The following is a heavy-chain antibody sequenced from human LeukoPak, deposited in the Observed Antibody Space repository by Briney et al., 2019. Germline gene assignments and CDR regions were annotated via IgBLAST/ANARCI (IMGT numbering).Heavy chain of an antibody. J-gene: IGHJ4*02. D-gene: IGHD1-26*01. CDR1: GFTFSNYN. CDR3: VFPSWDY. CDR2: ISATSDTV. V-gene: IGHV3-48*01. Sequence: PGESLRLSCAASGFTFSNYNMNWVRQAPGKGLEWVSYISATSDTVYYADSVKGRFTISRDNVKDSLYLQMNSLRAEDTAVYYCVFPSWDYWGQGTLVTVSS.